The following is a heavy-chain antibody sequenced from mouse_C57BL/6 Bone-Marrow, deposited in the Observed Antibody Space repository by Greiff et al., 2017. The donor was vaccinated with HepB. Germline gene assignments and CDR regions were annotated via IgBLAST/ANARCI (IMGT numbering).Heavy chain of an antibody. V-gene: IGHV14-4*01. Sequence: VQLQQSGAELVRPGASVKLSCTASGFNIKDDYMHWVKQRPEQGLEWIGWIDPENGDTEYASKFQGKATITADTSSNTAYLQLSSLTSEDSAIYYCARNDYGFDYWGQGTTLTVSS. D-gene: IGHD2-4*01. CDR1: GFNIKDDY. J-gene: IGHJ2*01. CDR3: ARNDYGFDY. CDR2: IDPENGDT.